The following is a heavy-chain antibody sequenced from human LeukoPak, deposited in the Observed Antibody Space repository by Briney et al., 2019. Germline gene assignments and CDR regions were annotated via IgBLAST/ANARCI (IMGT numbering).Heavy chain of an antibody. J-gene: IGHJ3*02. CDR2: IYHSGST. CDR1: GGSISSYY. Sequence: PSETLSLTCTVSGGSISSYYWSWIRQPPGKGLEWIGYIYHSGSTNYNPSLKSRVTISVDTSKNQFSLKLSSVTAADTAAYYCARDRYSSGWHEGVVAFDIWGQGTMVTVSS. CDR3: ARDRYSSGWHEGVVAFDI. V-gene: IGHV4-59*01. D-gene: IGHD6-19*01.